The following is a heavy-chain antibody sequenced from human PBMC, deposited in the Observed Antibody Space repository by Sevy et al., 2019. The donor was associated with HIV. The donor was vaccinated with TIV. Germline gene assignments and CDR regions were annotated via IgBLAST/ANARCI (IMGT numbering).Heavy chain of an antibody. V-gene: IGHV3-30*02. CDR2: IRYDGSTK. CDR1: GFTFSIYG. D-gene: IGHD6-6*01. Sequence: EGSLRLSCAASGFTFSIYGMHWVRQAPGKGLEWVACIRYDGSTKYYADSVKGRFTISRDSSKNTLYLQMNSLRAEDTAVYYCAKDLTGRYSSSSGDFDYWGQGTLVTVSS. CDR3: AKDLTGRYSSSSGDFDY. J-gene: IGHJ4*02.